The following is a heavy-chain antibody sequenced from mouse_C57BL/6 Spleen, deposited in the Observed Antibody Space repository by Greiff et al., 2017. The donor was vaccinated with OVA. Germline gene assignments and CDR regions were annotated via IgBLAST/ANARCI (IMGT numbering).Heavy chain of an antibody. CDR2: IDPETGGT. CDR1: GYTFTDYE. CDR3: TRRTYYRNYRYAMDY. J-gene: IGHJ4*01. D-gene: IGHD2-12*01. V-gene: IGHV1-15*01. Sequence: VQLQQSGAELVRPGASVTLSCKASGYTFTDYEMHWVKQTPVHGLEWIGAIDPETGGTAYNQKFKGKAILTADKSSSTAYMELRGLTSEDSAVYYCTRRTYYRNYRYAMDYWGQGTSVTVSS.